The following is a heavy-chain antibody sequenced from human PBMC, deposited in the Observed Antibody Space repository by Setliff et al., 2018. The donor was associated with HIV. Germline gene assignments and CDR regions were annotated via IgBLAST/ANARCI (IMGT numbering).Heavy chain of an antibody. V-gene: IGHV4-59*01. D-gene: IGHD6-13*01. J-gene: IGHJ6*03. Sequence: PSETLSLTCTVSGGSFVRYYWTWIRQPPGKLLEWIGYIYYSGSTNYNPSLKSRVIISVDTSKMRFSLELSSVTAAETAVYYCSRQQLDGFRYKYYYMDVCGKGTTVAVAS. CDR3: SRQQLDGFRYKYYYMDV. CDR2: IYYSGST. CDR1: GGSFVRYY.